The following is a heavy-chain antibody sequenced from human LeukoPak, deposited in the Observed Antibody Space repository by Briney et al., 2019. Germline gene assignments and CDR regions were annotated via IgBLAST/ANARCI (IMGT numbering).Heavy chain of an antibody. CDR3: AKGRGWEASYYYYYMDV. Sequence: GGSLRLSCPASGFTFSSYGMHWVRQAPGKGLEWVAFIRYDGSNKYYTDSVKGRFTISRDNSKNTLYLQMNSLRAEDTAVYYCAKGRGWEASYYYYYMDVWGKGTTVTISS. J-gene: IGHJ6*03. CDR2: IRYDGSNK. CDR1: GFTFSSYG. V-gene: IGHV3-30*02. D-gene: IGHD1-26*01.